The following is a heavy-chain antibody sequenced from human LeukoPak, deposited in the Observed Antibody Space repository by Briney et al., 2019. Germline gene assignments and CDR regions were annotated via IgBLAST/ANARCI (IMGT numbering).Heavy chain of an antibody. CDR1: GGSFSGYY. Sequence: KTSETLSLTCAVYGGSFSGYYWSWIRQPPGKGLEWIGEINHSGSTNYNPSLKSRVTISVDTSKNQFSLKLSSVTAADTAVYYCARARQLPLKTQYYFDYWGQGTLVTVSS. V-gene: IGHV4-34*01. J-gene: IGHJ4*02. D-gene: IGHD1-26*01. CDR2: INHSGST. CDR3: ARARQLPLKTQYYFDY.